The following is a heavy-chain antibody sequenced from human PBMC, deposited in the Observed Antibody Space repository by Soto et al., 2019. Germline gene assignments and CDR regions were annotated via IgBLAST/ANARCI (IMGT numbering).Heavy chain of an antibody. CDR1: GFFFGGYV. CDR2: NWNDEKTK. J-gene: IGHJ4*02. Sequence: QVQLVDSGGGVVQPGRSLRLSCAASGFFFGGYVMHWVRQAAGKRLEWVAGNWNDEKTKFYADSVKGRFTISRDNSKNTLWLQMDSLRAEHTAVYYCAREGASGSSSAMFDYWGQGTLVTVSS. V-gene: IGHV3-33*01. CDR3: AREGASGSSSAMFDY. D-gene: IGHD2-2*01.